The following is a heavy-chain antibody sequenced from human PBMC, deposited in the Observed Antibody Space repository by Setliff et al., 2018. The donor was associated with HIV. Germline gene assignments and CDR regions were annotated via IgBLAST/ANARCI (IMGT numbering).Heavy chain of an antibody. D-gene: IGHD3-9*01. Sequence: ASVKVSCKASGYTFIDYFMHWVQQAPGKELEWMGRVDTEDGETMYAEKFQGRVTITADSSTGTVYLEMNGLRSEDTAIYFCARAREDSVTGHFNRFDPWGQGTLVTVSS. CDR2: VDTEDGET. V-gene: IGHV1-69-2*01. J-gene: IGHJ5*02. CDR1: GYTFIDYF. CDR3: ARAREDSVTGHFNRFDP.